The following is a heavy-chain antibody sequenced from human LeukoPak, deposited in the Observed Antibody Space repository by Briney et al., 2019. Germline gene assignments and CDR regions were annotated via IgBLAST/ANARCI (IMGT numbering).Heavy chain of an antibody. Sequence: SETLSLTCTVSGGSISSSSYYWGWIRQPPGKGLEWIGRIYTSGSTNCNPSLKSRITMSGDTSKNQFSLKLSSVTAADTAVYYCARQLPGGEIDYWGQGILVTVSS. V-gene: IGHV4-39*07. CDR1: GGSISSSSYY. D-gene: IGHD3-10*01. J-gene: IGHJ4*02. CDR3: ARQLPGGEIDY. CDR2: IYTSGST.